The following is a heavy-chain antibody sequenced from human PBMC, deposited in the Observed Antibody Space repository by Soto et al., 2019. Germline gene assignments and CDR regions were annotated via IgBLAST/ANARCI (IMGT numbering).Heavy chain of an antibody. CDR2: ISSSSSTI. CDR3: ARDLNCSGGSCFIPYYYGMDV. J-gene: IGHJ6*02. V-gene: IGHV3-48*02. CDR1: GFTFSSYS. D-gene: IGHD2-15*01. Sequence: VQLVESGGGLVQPGGSLRLSCAASGFTFSSYSMNWVRQAPGKGLEWVSYISSSSSTIYYADSVKGRFTISRDNAKNSLYLQMNSLRDEDTAVYYCARDLNCSGGSCFIPYYYGMDVWGQGTTVTVSS.